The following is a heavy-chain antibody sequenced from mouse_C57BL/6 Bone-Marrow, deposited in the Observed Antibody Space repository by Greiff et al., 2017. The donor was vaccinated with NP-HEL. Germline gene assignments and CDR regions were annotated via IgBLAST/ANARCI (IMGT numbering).Heavy chain of an antibody. D-gene: IGHD1-1*01. Sequence: VHVKQSGPELVKPGASVKISCKASGYTFTDYYMNWVKQSHGKSLEWIGDINPNNGGTSYNQKFKGKATLTVDKSSSTAYMELRSLTSEDSAVYYCARGYYGSSPYFDYWGQGTTLTVSS. CDR2: INPNNGGT. J-gene: IGHJ2*01. CDR3: ARGYYGSSPYFDY. CDR1: GYTFTDYY. V-gene: IGHV1-26*01.